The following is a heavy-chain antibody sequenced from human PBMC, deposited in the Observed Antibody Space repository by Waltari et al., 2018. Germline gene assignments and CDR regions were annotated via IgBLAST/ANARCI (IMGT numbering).Heavy chain of an antibody. D-gene: IGHD3-3*01. J-gene: IGHJ4*02. CDR1: GGSISSGSYY. CDR2: IYTSGST. Sequence: QVQLQESGPGLVKPSQTLSLTCTVSGGSISSGSYYWSWIRQPAGKGLAWIGRIYTSGSTNYNPSLKRRGTISVDTSKNQFSLKLSSVTAADTAVYYCARVRSGYTDYWGQGTLVTVSS. CDR3: ARVRSGYTDY. V-gene: IGHV4-61*02.